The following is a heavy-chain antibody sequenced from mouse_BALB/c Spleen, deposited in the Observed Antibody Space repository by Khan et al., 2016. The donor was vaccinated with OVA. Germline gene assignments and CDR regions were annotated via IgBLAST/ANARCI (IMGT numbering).Heavy chain of an antibody. D-gene: IGHD1-1*01. CDR2: INPHIGET. Sequence: EVELVESGPELVRPGASVKISCKASGYSFTGYFMNWVMQSLGKSLEWIGRINPHIGETFYNQRFKDKATLTVDESSSTAHLELRSLTSEDSAVYYCTRIYRSDFDYWGQGTTLTVSS. CDR1: GYSFTGYF. J-gene: IGHJ2*01. CDR3: TRIYRSDFDY. V-gene: IGHV1-20*01.